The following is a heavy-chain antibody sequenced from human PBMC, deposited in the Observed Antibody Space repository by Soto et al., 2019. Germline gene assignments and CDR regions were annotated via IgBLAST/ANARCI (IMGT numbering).Heavy chain of an antibody. J-gene: IGHJ4*02. V-gene: IGHV3-33*01. CDR2: IWYDGSNK. D-gene: IGHD1-26*01. Sequence: QVQLVESGGGVVQPGRSLRLSCAASGFTFSSYGMHWVRQAPGKGLEWAAVIWYDGSNKYYADSVKGRFTISRDNSKNTLYLQMNSLRAEDTAVYYCARVVRDGGSYFDYWGQGTLVTVSS. CDR1: GFTFSSYG. CDR3: ARVVRDGGSYFDY.